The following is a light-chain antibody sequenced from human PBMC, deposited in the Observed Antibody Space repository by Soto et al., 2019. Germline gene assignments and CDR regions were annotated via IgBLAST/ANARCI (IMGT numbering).Light chain of an antibody. CDR3: QQYNTYPWT. Sequence: DLQMTQSPSTLSASVGARVTITCGSSQSISGYLAWYQQKPGKAPKLLIYDASSLESGVPSRFSGSASGTEFTLTISSLQPDEFATYYCQQYNTYPWTFGQGTKVDNK. CDR2: DAS. V-gene: IGKV1-5*01. J-gene: IGKJ1*01. CDR1: QSISGY.